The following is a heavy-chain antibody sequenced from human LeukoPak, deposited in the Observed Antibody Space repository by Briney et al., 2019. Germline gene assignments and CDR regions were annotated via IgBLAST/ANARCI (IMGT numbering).Heavy chain of an antibody. D-gene: IGHD3-9*01. CDR3: AKEGLRYFDFDF. Sequence: PGGSLRLSCAASGFTFTRSAMSWVSQAPGKGLEWVSAFSGGGDTYYADSVKGRFTISRDTSKNTLYLQMNSLSAEDTAVYYCAKEGLRYFDFDFWGQGTLVTVSS. CDR2: FSGGGDT. CDR1: GFTFTRSA. J-gene: IGHJ4*02. V-gene: IGHV3-23*01.